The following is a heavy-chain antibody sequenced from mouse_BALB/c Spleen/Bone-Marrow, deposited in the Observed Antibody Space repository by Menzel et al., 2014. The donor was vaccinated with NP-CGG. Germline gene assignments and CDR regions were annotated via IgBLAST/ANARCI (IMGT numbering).Heavy chain of an antibody. V-gene: IGHV1S41*01. CDR3: AVYYYGISSFVY. CDR1: GYTFTSYW. D-gene: IGHD1-1*01. J-gene: IGHJ3*01. CDR2: IAPGSGST. Sequence: DLVKPGASVKLSCKASGYTFTSYWINWIKQRPGQGLEWIGRIAPGSGSTYYNEMFKGKATLTVDTSSNTACLQLSSLTSEDTAVYYCAVYYYGISSFVYWGQGTLVTVSA.